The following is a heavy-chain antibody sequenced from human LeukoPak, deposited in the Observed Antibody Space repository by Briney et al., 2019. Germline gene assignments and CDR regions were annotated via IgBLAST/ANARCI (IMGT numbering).Heavy chain of an antibody. V-gene: IGHV4-59*08. D-gene: IGHD2-15*01. J-gene: IGHJ6*02. CDR3: ARHLGPGWHAMDV. Sequence: SETLSLTCTVSGGSVSSYFWSWIRRPPGKGLEWIGYVYYSGSTNYNPSLKSRVTISVETSKTQFSLRLSSVTAADTAVYYCARHLGPGWHAMDVWGQGTTVTVSS. CDR1: GGSVSSYF. CDR2: VYYSGST.